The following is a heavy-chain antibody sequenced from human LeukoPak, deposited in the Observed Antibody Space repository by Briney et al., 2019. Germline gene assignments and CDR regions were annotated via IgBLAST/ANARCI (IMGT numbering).Heavy chain of an antibody. J-gene: IGHJ6*03. CDR2: IYYSGST. V-gene: IGHV4-39*01. CDR1: GGSISSSYSY. D-gene: IGHD3-9*01. Sequence: SETLSLTCTVSGGSISSSYSYWGWIRQPPGKGLEWIGNIYYSGSTYYSPSLTSRVTVSVDTSENQFSLKLSSVTAADTAVYYCARQILTGYFDNYYMDVWGRGTTVTVSS. CDR3: ARQILTGYFDNYYMDV.